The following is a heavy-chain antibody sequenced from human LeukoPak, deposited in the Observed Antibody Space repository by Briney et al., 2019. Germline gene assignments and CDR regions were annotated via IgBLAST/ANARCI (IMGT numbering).Heavy chain of an antibody. Sequence: SVTVSCKASAGTFSSYAISWVRQAPGQGLEWMGGIIPIFGTANYAQKFQGRVTITTDQSTSTAYMELSRRRSEDTAVYYWSRSWCSSTSCYHDAFDIWGQGTMVTVSS. J-gene: IGHJ3*02. V-gene: IGHV1-69*05. CDR2: IIPIFGTA. D-gene: IGHD2-2*01. CDR3: SRSWCSSTSCYHDAFDI. CDR1: AGTFSSYA.